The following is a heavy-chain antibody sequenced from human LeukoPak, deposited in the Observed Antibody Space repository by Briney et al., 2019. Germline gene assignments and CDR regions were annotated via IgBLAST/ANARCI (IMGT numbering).Heavy chain of an antibody. Sequence: EASVKVSCKASGYTFTSFGISWVRQAPGQGLEWMGWISGNNGHTKYSQTFQDRVTMTTDTVSTVSMELRSLRPDDTAVYYCARDGFYDFWSGNYTGDWLDPWGQGTLVTVSS. CDR2: ISGNNGHT. CDR3: ARDGFYDFWSGNYTGDWLDP. D-gene: IGHD3-3*01. CDR1: GYTFTSFG. V-gene: IGHV1-18*01. J-gene: IGHJ5*02.